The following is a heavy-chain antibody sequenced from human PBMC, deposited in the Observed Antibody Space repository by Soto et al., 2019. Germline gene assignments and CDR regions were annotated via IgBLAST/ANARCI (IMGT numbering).Heavy chain of an antibody. CDR2: IKLDGSAK. D-gene: IGHD3-10*01. J-gene: IGHJ5*02. CDR1: GFTFSNYW. CDR3: ARGHTISPNWFDP. Sequence: GGSLRLSCAASGFTFSNYWMSWVRQAPGKGLEWVANIKLDGSAKYYVDSVKGRFTISRDNAKNSLYLQMSSLRVEDTAVYYCARGHTISPNWFDPWGQGTLVTVSS. V-gene: IGHV3-7*03.